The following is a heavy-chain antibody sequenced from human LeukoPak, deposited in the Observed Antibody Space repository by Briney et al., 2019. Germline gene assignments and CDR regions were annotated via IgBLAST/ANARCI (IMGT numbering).Heavy chain of an antibody. J-gene: IGHJ4*02. CDR2: INHSGST. CDR1: GGSFNGYY. V-gene: IGHV4-34*01. CDR3: ARGPFDY. Sequence: SETLSLTCAVYGGSFNGYYWSWIRQPPGKGLEWIGEINHSGSTNYNPSLKSRVTISVDTSKNQFSLKLSSVTAADTAVYYCARGPFDYWGQGTRVTVSS.